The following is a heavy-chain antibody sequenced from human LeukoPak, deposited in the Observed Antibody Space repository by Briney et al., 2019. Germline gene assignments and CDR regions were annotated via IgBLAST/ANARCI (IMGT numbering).Heavy chain of an antibody. J-gene: IGHJ5*02. D-gene: IGHD6-13*01. CDR1: GFTFSSYA. CDR3: AKDPYSSSYQLNWFAP. Sequence: PGGSLRLSCAASGFTFSSYAMSWVRQAPGKGLEWVSAISGSGGSTYYADSVKGRFTISRDNSKNTLYLQMNSLRAEDTAVYYCAKDPYSSSYQLNWFAPWGQGPLVTVS. V-gene: IGHV3-23*01. CDR2: ISGSGGST.